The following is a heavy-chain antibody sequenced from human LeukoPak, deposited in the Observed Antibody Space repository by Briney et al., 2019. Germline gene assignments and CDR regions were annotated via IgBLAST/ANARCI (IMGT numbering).Heavy chain of an antibody. CDR3: ARCTTGRTFGSLREIKRSREIDY. J-gene: IGHJ4*02. CDR1: GFSFTNFA. V-gene: IGHV3-21*01. D-gene: IGHD1-1*01. CDR2: ISSSSSNI. Sequence: GGSLRLSCEASGFSFTNFAMAWVRQAPGKGLEWVSSISSSSSNIYYADSVKGRFTISRDNAKNSLYLQMNSLRVEDTAVYYCARCTTGRTFGSLREIKRSREIDYWGQGTLVTVSS.